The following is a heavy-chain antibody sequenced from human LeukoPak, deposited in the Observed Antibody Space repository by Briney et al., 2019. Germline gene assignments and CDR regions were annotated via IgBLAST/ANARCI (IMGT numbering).Heavy chain of an antibody. CDR1: GGSMSSYY. CDR3: ARQPHYRADFDY. J-gene: IGHJ4*02. Sequence: SETLSLTCTVSGGSMSSYYGSCIRQPPGRGLEGIGYIYYRGSTNYNPSLKSRVTISVDKYKNKFYLKMRSVTAADTAVYYCARQPHYRADFDYWGQGTLVTVSS. V-gene: IGHV4-59*08. CDR2: IYYRGST. D-gene: IGHD1-14*01.